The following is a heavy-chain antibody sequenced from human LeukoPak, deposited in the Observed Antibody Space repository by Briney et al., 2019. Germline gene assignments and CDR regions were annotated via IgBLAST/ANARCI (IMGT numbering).Heavy chain of an antibody. V-gene: IGHV1-46*01. CDR2: INPSGGST. CDR3: AREDDGYNPHNWFDP. J-gene: IGHJ5*02. Sequence: ASVKVSCKASGYTFTSYYMHWVRQAPGQGLEWMGIINPSGGSTSYAQKFQGRVTMTRDTSMSTVYMELSSLRSEDTAVYYCAREDDGYNPHNWFDPWGQGTLVTVSS. D-gene: IGHD5-24*01. CDR1: GYTFTSYY.